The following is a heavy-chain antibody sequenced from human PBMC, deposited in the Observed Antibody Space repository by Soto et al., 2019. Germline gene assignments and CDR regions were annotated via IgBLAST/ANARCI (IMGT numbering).Heavy chain of an antibody. CDR2: IYHSGST. J-gene: IGHJ4*02. D-gene: IGHD6-19*01. CDR1: GDSISGAQW. V-gene: IGHV4-4*02. Sequence: QVQLQESGPGLVKPSGTLSLTCAVSGDSISGAQWWSWVRLPPGKGLEWIGEIYHSGSTNYNPSLKSRVTMSVDKPKNQFSLNLTSVTAADTAVYYCARVVSSREEYFDYWGQGTLVTVSP. CDR3: ARVVSSREEYFDY.